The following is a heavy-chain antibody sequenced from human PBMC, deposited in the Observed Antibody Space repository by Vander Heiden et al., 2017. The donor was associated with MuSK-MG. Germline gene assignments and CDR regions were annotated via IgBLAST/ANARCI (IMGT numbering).Heavy chain of an antibody. D-gene: IGHD2-2*02. Sequence: QVQLQQWGAGLLKPSETLSLTCAVYGGSFSGYYWSWIRQPPGKGLGWIGEINHSGSTNYNPSLKSRVTISVDTSKNQFSLKLSSVTAADTAVYYCASRRRCSSTSCYTSTLDVWGKGTTVTVSS. V-gene: IGHV4-34*01. J-gene: IGHJ6*04. CDR3: ASRRRCSSTSCYTSTLDV. CDR2: INHSGST. CDR1: GGSFSGYY.